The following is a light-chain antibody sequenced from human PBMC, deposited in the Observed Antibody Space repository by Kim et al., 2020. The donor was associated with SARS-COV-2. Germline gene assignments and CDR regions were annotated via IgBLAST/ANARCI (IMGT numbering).Light chain of an antibody. Sequence: DIQMTQSPSTLSASVGDRVTITCRASQSISSWLAVYQQKPGKAPKLLIYDASSLESGVPSRFSGSGSGTEFTLTISSLQPDDFATYYCQLYNSYSGTFGQGTKVDIK. J-gene: IGKJ1*01. CDR1: QSISSW. CDR3: QLYNSYSGT. CDR2: DAS. V-gene: IGKV1-5*01.